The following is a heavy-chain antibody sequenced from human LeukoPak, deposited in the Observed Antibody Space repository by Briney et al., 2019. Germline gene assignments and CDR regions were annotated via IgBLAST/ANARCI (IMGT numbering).Heavy chain of an antibody. J-gene: IGHJ3*02. CDR1: GFTFSSYG. CDR3: AKDQPTPRGGYAFDI. D-gene: IGHD5-12*01. Sequence: PGGSLRLSCAASGFTFSSYGMHWVRQAPGKGLEGVAFIRYDGSNKYYADSVKGRFTISRDNSKNTLYLQMNSLRAEDTAVYYCAKDQPTPRGGYAFDIWGQGTMVTVSS. CDR2: IRYDGSNK. V-gene: IGHV3-30*02.